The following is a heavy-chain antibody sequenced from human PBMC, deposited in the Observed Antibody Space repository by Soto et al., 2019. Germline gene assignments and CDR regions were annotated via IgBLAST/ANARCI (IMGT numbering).Heavy chain of an antibody. D-gene: IGHD3-10*01. Sequence: GGSLRLSCAASGFTFSSYAMSWVRQAPGKGLEWVSAISGSGGSTYYADSVKGRFTISRDNSKNTLYLQMNSLRAEDTAVYYCAKDSSSGSHYYYYGMDVWGQGTTLTVSS. J-gene: IGHJ6*02. V-gene: IGHV3-23*01. CDR2: ISGSGGST. CDR3: AKDSSSGSHYYYYGMDV. CDR1: GFTFSSYA.